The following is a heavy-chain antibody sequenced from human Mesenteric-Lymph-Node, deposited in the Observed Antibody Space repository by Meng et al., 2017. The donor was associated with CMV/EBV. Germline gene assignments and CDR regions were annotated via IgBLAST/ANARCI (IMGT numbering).Heavy chain of an antibody. CDR1: GYTFTTYY. CDR3: ARMTTVNAFDI. V-gene: IGHV1-46*01. Sequence: ASVKVSCKASGYTFTTYYVHWVRQAPGQGLESMGIMNPSDGTTSYAQNFQGRVTITADKSTSTAYMELSSLRSEDTAVYYCARMTTVNAFDIWGQGTMVTVSS. D-gene: IGHD4-11*01. J-gene: IGHJ3*02. CDR2: MNPSDGTT.